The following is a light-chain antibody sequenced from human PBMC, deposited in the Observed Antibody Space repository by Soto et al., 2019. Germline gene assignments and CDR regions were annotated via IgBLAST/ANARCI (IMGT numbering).Light chain of an antibody. Sequence: QSALTQPPSASGSPGQSVSISCTGTSSDVGGYNYVSWYQQHPGKAPKLMIYEVNQRPSGVPDRFSCSNSDNTASLTVSRLQAEDEADYYCSSYAGSSNLVFGGVTKLTVL. CDR3: SSYAGSSNLV. CDR1: SSDVGGYNY. CDR2: EVN. V-gene: IGLV2-8*01. J-gene: IGLJ2*01.